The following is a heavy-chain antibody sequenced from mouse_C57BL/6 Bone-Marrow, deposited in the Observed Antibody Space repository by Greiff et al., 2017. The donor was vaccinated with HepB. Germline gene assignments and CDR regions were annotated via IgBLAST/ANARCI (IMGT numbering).Heavy chain of an antibody. CDR1: GFTFSDYY. V-gene: IGHV5-12*01. J-gene: IGHJ3*01. D-gene: IGHD1-1*01. Sequence: EVMLVESGGGLVQPGGSLKLSCAASGFTFSDYYMYWVRQTPEKRLEWVAYISNGGGSTYYPDTVKGRFTISRDNAKNTLYLQMSRLKSEDTAMYYCARTLGGYYGSRLAYWGQGTLVTVSA. CDR3: ARTLGGYYGSRLAY. CDR2: ISNGGGST.